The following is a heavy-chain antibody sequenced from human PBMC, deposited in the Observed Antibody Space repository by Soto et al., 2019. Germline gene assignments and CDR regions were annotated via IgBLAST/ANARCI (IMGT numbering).Heavy chain of an antibody. Sequence: PGESLKISCKGSGYSFTSYWIGWVRQMPGKGLEWMGIIYPGDSDTRYSPSFQGQVTISADKSISTAYLQWSSLKASDTAMYYCARQLNTYSSSWKNYYYGMDVWGQGTTVTVSS. D-gene: IGHD6-13*01. CDR1: GYSFTSYW. J-gene: IGHJ6*02. CDR3: ARQLNTYSSSWKNYYYGMDV. CDR2: IYPGDSDT. V-gene: IGHV5-51*01.